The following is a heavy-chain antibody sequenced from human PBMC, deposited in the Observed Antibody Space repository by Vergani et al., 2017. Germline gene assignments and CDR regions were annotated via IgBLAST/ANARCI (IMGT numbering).Heavy chain of an antibody. V-gene: IGHV4-39*07. CDR1: GGSISSSSHF. D-gene: IGHD1-20*01. CDR3: ARFLTGTTIYYYYGMDV. CDR2: IYYTGSA. Sequence: QLQLHKSGPGLVKPSETLSLTCTLSGGSISSSSHFWGWLRQTPGKGLEWIGSIYYTGSAYYNPSLKSRVTISVDKSKNQFSLKLSSVTAADTAVYYCARFLTGTTIYYYYGMDVWGQGTTVTVSS. J-gene: IGHJ6*02.